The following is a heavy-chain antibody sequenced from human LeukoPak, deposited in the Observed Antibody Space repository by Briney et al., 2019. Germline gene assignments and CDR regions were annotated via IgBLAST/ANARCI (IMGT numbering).Heavy chain of an antibody. D-gene: IGHD3-22*01. CDR2: INPSGGST. V-gene: IGHV1-46*03. CDR3: ASYYYDSSGYYYPVY. Sequence: ASVKVSCKASGYTFTSYYMHWVRQAPGQVLEWMGIINPSGGSTSYAQKFQGRVTMTRDMSTSTVYMELSSLRSEDTAVYYCASYYYDSSGYYYPVYWGQGTLVTVSS. J-gene: IGHJ4*02. CDR1: GYTFTSYY.